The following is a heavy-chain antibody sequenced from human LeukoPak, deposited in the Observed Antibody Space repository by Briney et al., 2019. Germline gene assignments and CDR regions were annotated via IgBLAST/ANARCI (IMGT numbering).Heavy chain of an antibody. Sequence: SETLSLTCAVYGGSFSGFYWSWIRQPPGKGLEWIGEINHSGSTNYNPSLKSRVTISIDTSKNQFSLKLSSVTAADTAVYYCARGPTTTVTPNRSYYFDSWGQGTLVTVSS. V-gene: IGHV4-34*01. CDR1: GGSFSGFY. J-gene: IGHJ4*02. D-gene: IGHD4-11*01. CDR3: ARGPTTTVTPNRSYYFDS. CDR2: INHSGST.